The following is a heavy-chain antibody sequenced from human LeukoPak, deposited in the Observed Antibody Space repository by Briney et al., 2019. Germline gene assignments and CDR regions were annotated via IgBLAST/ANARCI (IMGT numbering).Heavy chain of an antibody. CDR2: INGDGSST. CDR1: GFTFSSYW. J-gene: IGHJ1*01. Sequence: GGSLRLSCAASGFTFSSYWMHWVRQAPGKGLVWVSRINGDGSSTNYADSVKGRFTISRDNAKNTLYLQMNSLRAEDAAMYFCAGSLGYSYGSYHWGQGILVTVSP. D-gene: IGHD5-18*01. CDR3: AGSLGYSYGSYH. V-gene: IGHV3-74*01.